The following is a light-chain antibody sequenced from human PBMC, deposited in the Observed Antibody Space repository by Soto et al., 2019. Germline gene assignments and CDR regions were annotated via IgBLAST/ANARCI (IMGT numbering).Light chain of an antibody. V-gene: IGLV4-60*02. CDR3: ETWDSNTRV. CDR1: SGHSSYI. J-gene: IGLJ2*01. CDR2: LEGSGSY. Sequence: QLVLTQSSSASASLGSSVKLTCTLSSGHSSYIIAWHQQQPGKAPRYLMKLEGSGSYNKGSGVPDRFSGSSSGADRYLTISNPQFEEEADYYCETWDSNTRVFGGGTKLTVL.